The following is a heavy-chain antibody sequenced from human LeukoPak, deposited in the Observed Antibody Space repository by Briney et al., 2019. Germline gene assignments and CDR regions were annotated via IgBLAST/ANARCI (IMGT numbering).Heavy chain of an antibody. J-gene: IGHJ4*02. Sequence: ASVKVSCKASGYTFIGYYMHWVRQAPGQGLERMGWINPHSGGTNSEQNFQGRVTMSRDTSISTVYMELSRLRSDDTALYYCAREGVIGDGYNFFDYWGQGTLVTVSS. D-gene: IGHD5-24*01. CDR2: INPHSGGT. CDR3: AREGVIGDGYNFFDY. V-gene: IGHV1-2*02. CDR1: GYTFIGYY.